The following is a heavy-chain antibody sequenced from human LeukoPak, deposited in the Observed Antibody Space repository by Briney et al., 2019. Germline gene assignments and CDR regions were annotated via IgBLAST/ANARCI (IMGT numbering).Heavy chain of an antibody. CDR2: INPNSGGT. CDR1: GYTFTGYY. Sequence: ASVKVSCKASGYTFTGYYMHWVRQAPGQGLEWMGWINPNSGGTNYAQKFQGRVTMTRDTSISTAYMELSRLRSDDTAVYYCARGLREAVAPQGYYMDVWGKGTTVTVSS. D-gene: IGHD6-19*01. CDR3: ARGLREAVAPQGYYMDV. V-gene: IGHV1-2*02. J-gene: IGHJ6*03.